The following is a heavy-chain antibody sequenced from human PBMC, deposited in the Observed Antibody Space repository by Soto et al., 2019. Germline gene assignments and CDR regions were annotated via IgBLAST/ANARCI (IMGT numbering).Heavy chain of an antibody. CDR3: ARRGWYYDSSGYSPTSRVDFDY. D-gene: IGHD3-22*01. J-gene: IGHJ4*02. CDR1: GYTFNKYP. Sequence: ASVKVSCKASGYTFNKYPIHWVRQAPGQGLEWMGWINPVNGDTRYSQRFQGRVTMTTDTSTSTAYMELRSLRSDDTAVYYCARRGWYYDSSGYSPTSRVDFDYWGQGTLVTVSS. V-gene: IGHV1-3*01. CDR2: INPVNGDT.